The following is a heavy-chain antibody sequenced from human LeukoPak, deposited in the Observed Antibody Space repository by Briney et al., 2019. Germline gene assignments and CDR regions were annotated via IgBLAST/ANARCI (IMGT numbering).Heavy chain of an antibody. CDR3: ARNRRIAVAGHESYFDY. CDR1: GYTFTSYG. CDR2: ISAYNGNT. Sequence: GASVKVSCKASGYTFTSYGISWVRQAPGQGLEWMGRISAYNGNTNYAQKLQGRVTMTTDTSTSTAYMELRSLRSDDTAVYYCARNRRIAVAGHESYFDYWGQGTLVTVSS. D-gene: IGHD6-19*01. J-gene: IGHJ4*02. V-gene: IGHV1-18*04.